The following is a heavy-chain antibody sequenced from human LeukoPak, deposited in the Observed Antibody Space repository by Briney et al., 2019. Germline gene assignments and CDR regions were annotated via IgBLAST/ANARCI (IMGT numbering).Heavy chain of an antibody. CDR2: INHSGST. CDR3: ARQVDYDFWSGTNWFDP. CDR1: GGSLSSSKYY. V-gene: IGHV4-39*01. Sequence: PSETLSLTCTVSGGSLSSSKYYWSWIRQPPGTGLEWIGEINHSGSTNYNPSLKSRVTISVDTSKNQFSLKLSSVTAADTAVYYCARQVDYDFWSGTNWFDPWGQGTLVTVSS. D-gene: IGHD3-3*01. J-gene: IGHJ5*02.